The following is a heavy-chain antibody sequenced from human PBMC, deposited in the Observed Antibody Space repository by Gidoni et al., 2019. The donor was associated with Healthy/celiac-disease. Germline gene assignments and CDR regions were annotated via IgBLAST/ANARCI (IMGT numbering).Heavy chain of an antibody. D-gene: IGHD6-19*01. CDR3: ARGSRRSHSSGWYDY. V-gene: IGHV4-34*01. J-gene: IGHJ4*02. Sequence: QVQLQQWGAGLLKPSETLSLTCAVYGASFSGYYWRWIRQPPGKGLEWIGEINHSGSTNYNPSLKSRVTISVDTSKNQFSLKLSSVTAADTAVYYCARGSRRSHSSGWYDYWGQGTLVTVSS. CDR2: INHSGST. CDR1: GASFSGYY.